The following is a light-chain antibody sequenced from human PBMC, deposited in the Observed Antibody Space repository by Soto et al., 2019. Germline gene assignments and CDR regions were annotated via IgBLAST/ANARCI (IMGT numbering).Light chain of an antibody. CDR3: QQYKTHSRT. J-gene: IGKJ1*01. CDR1: QSISTW. Sequence: DIQMTQSPSTLSASVGDRVTITCRASQSISTWLAWYQQKPGKAPKLLIYKASSLQGGVPSRFRGSGSVTEFTLPISRLQPDDFATYYFQQYKTHSRTFGQGPKVEIK. CDR2: KAS. V-gene: IGKV1-5*03.